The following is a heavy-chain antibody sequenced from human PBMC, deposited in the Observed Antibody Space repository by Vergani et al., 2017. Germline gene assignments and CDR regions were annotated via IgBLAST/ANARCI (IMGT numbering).Heavy chain of an antibody. Sequence: QLQLQESGPGLVKPSETLSLTCTVSGVSIGSNSYYWGWIRQPPGKGLEWIGTIYYTGTTYYNEAHKSRLTISVDTSKNQFSLNLTSVTAADTALYYCTRHGRSGWAGYFQHWGQGTLVTASS. D-gene: IGHD6-19*01. V-gene: IGHV4-39*01. CDR2: IYYTGTT. CDR3: TRHGRSGWAGYFQH. J-gene: IGHJ1*01. CDR1: GVSIGSNSYY.